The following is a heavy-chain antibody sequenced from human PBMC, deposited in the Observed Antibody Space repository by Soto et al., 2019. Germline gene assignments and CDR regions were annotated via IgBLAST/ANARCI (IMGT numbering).Heavy chain of an antibody. CDR3: ARALSRKAFPSGFYYFGMDV. V-gene: IGHV4-31*03. CDR2: IYYSGNT. J-gene: IGHJ6*02. Sequence: TLSLTCTVSGGSISSGTYCWSWIRQHPGKGLEWIGYIYYSGNTYYNPSLKSRVTISVDTSKNQFSLKLSSVTAADTAVYFCARALSRKAFPSGFYYFGMDVWGQGTTVTVSS. CDR1: GGSISSGTYC.